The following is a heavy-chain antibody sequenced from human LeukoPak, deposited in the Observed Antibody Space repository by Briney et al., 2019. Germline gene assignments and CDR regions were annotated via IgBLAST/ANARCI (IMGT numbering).Heavy chain of an antibody. CDR1: GFTFSSYS. Sequence: GGSLRLSCAASGFTFSSYSMNWVRQAPGKGLEWVSSISSSSSYIYYADSVKGRFTISRDNAKNSLYLQMNSLRAEDTAVYYCARDPDYYYDSSGYYLFDYWGQGTLVTVSS. CDR3: ARDPDYYYDSSGYYLFDY. D-gene: IGHD3-22*01. J-gene: IGHJ4*02. V-gene: IGHV3-21*01. CDR2: ISSSSSYI.